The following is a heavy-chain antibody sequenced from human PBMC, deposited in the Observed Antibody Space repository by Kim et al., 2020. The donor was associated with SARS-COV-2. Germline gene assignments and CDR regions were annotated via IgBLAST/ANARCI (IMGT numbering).Heavy chain of an antibody. CDR3: AKAGGGSGWDPDFWDWYFDL. CDR1: GFTFDDYA. J-gene: IGHJ2*01. Sequence: GGSLRLSCAASGFTFDDYAMHWVRQAPGKGLEWVSGISWNSGSIGYADSVKGRFTISRDNAKNSLYLQMNSLRAEDTALYYCAKAGGGSGWDPDFWDWYFDLWGRGTLVTVSS. V-gene: IGHV3-9*01. CDR2: ISWNSGSI. D-gene: IGHD6-19*01.